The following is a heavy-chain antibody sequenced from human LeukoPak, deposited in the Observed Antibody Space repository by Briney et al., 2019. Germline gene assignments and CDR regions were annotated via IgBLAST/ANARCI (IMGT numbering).Heavy chain of an antibody. J-gene: IGHJ4*02. Sequence: SETLSLTCTVSGGSISSSGYYWGWISQPPGKGLEWIGSIYFSGNTYYNPSLKSRVTISVDTSKNQFSLKLSSVTAADTAVYYCARSVYDFLTGYSLNPHFDYWGQGTVVTVSS. D-gene: IGHD3-9*01. V-gene: IGHV4-39*01. CDR3: ARSVYDFLTGYSLNPHFDY. CDR1: GGSISSSGYY. CDR2: IYFSGNT.